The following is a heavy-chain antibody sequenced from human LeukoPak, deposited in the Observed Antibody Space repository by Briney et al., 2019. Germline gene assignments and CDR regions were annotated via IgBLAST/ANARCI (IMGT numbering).Heavy chain of an antibody. D-gene: IGHD6-13*01. V-gene: IGHV3-33*06. J-gene: IGHJ4*02. CDR3: AKEIQYSSSWYGSAFDY. Sequence: GGSLRLSCAASGFTFSSYGMHWVRQAPGKGLEWVAVIWYDGSNKYYADSVKGRSTISRDNSKNTLYLQMNSLRAEDTAVYYCAKEIQYSSSWYGSAFDYWGQGTLVTVSS. CDR2: IWYDGSNK. CDR1: GFTFSSYG.